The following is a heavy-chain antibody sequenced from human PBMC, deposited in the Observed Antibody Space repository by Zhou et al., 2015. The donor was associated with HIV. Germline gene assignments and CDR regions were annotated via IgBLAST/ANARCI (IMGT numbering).Heavy chain of an antibody. V-gene: IGHV1-46*01. J-gene: IGHJ4*02. CDR2: VRPSRGGA. CDR1: GYTFTNYN. CDR3: ARDLYSYGYILDY. Sequence: QVQLVQSGAEVKNPGASVRISCKASGYTFTNYNVHWVRQAPGQGLEWVGKVRPSRGGAAYALRLQGRLTMTADTSTNTAYMELKGLRSEDTAIYYCARDLYSYGYILDYWGQGTLVTVSS. D-gene: IGHD5-18*01.